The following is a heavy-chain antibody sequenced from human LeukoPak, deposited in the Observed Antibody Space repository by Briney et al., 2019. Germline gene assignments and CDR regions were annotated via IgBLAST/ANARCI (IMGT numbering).Heavy chain of an antibody. Sequence: GGSLRLSCSASGFTFSAYAMYWVRQAPGKGLECVSGISNDGSRSFYADSVKGRFTISRDNSKNTLYLQMSSLRAEDTALYYCVKITSVTGGDCWGQGTRLTVSS. CDR1: GFTFSAYA. CDR3: VKITSVTGGDC. V-gene: IGHV3-64D*09. D-gene: IGHD1-1*01. J-gene: IGHJ4*02. CDR2: ISNDGSRS.